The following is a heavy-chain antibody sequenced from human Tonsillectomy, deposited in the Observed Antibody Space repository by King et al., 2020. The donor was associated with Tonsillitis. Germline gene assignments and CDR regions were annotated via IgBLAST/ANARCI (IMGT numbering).Heavy chain of an antibody. D-gene: IGHD3-22*01. CDR3: AKDKGAGYYDNSRGAFDI. Sequence: VQLVESGGGLVKPGGSLRLSCVRSGFSFSDYDMNWVRQAPGKGLEWVSSISSTRRYIQYADSVKGRFTISRDNAKKSLFLQMDSLRVENTAVYFCAKDKGAGYYDNSRGAFDIWGQGTMVIVSS. CDR1: GFSFSDYD. V-gene: IGHV3-21*01. CDR2: ISSTRRYI. J-gene: IGHJ3*02.